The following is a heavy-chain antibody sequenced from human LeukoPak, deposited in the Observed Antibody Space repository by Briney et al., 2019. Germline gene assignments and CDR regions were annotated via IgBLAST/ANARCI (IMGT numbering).Heavy chain of an antibody. V-gene: IGHV3-30*02. J-gene: IGHJ4*01. CDR1: GFTFSSYG. CDR2: IRYDGSNK. Sequence: GGSLRLSCAASGFTFSSYGMHWVRQAPGKGLEWVAFIRYDGSNKYYADSVKGRFTISRDNAKNSLYLQMNSLRAEDTAVYYCAKSRDDYTYVPIFDYWGHGTLVTVSS. CDR3: AKSRDDYTYVPIFDY. D-gene: IGHD5-24*01.